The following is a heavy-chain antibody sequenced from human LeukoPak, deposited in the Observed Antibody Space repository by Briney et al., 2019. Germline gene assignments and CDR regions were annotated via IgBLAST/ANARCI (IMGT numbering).Heavy chain of an antibody. CDR1: GGSFSGYY. CDR2: INHSGST. J-gene: IGHJ4*02. D-gene: IGHD4-17*01. V-gene: IGHV4-34*01. Sequence: LSETLSLTCAVSGGSFSGYYWSWIRQPPGKGLEWIGEINHSGSTNYNPSLKSRVTISVDTSKNQFSLKLSSVTAADTAVYYCARTQDYGDYIDYWGQGTLVTVSS. CDR3: ARTQDYGDYIDY.